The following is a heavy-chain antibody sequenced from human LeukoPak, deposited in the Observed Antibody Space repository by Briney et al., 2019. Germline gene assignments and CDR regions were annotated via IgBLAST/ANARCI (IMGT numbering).Heavy chain of an antibody. V-gene: IGHV1-69*13. CDR1: EGTFSSYA. Sequence: SVKVSCKASEGTFSSYAISWVRQAPGQGLEWMGGIISIFGTANYAQKFQGRVTITADESTSTAYMELSSLGSEDTAVYYCARAWDIVVVVAAPDEDYYYYYMDVWGKGTTVTVSS. J-gene: IGHJ6*03. CDR3: ARAWDIVVVVAAPDEDYYYYYMDV. CDR2: IISIFGTA. D-gene: IGHD2-15*01.